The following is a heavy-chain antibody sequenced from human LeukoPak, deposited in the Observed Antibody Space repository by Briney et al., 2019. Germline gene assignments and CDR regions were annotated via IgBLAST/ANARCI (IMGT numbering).Heavy chain of an antibody. CDR2: VSDSRDV. Sequence: GGSLRLSCEASGFTFSAYAMTWVRQAPGKGLEWVSTVSDSRDVHYSDSVKGRFTISRDNARNSLYLQMNSLRDEDTAVYYCTRDGLHTAHFDYWGQGTLVTVSS. CDR3: TRDGLHTAHFDY. V-gene: IGHV3-69-1*01. CDR1: GFTFSAYA. J-gene: IGHJ4*02. D-gene: IGHD5-18*01.